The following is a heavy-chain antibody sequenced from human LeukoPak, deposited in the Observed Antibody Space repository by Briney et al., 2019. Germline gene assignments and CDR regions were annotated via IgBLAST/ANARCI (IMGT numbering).Heavy chain of an antibody. J-gene: IGHJ4*02. Sequence: GGSLRLSCAASGFTFSSYAMSWVRQAPGKGLEWVSAISGSGGSTYYADSVKGRFTISRDNSKNTLYLQMNSLRAEDTAVYYCAKDLYSGSYYSCLDYWGQGTLVTVSS. CDR2: ISGSGGST. CDR1: GFTFSSYA. CDR3: AKDLYSGSYYSCLDY. V-gene: IGHV3-23*01. D-gene: IGHD1-26*01.